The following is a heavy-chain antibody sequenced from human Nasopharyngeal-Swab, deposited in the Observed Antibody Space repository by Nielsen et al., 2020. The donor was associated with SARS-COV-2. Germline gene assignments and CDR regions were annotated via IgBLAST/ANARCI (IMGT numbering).Heavy chain of an antibody. CDR1: GVIFSKYW. CDR3: VKHQGSSSDQ. J-gene: IGHJ4*02. CDR2: VNQDGSRT. Sequence: GESLKISCVASGVIFSKYWMHWVRQAPGKGLVWVSRVNQDGSRTDYADSVRGRFTIPRDNAKNTLYLQMNSLRVEDTAVYYCVKHQGSSSDQWGQGTLVTVSS. V-gene: IGHV3-74*01.